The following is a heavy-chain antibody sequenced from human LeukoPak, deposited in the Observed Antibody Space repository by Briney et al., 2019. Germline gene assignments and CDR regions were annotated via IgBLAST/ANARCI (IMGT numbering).Heavy chain of an antibody. J-gene: IGHJ3*02. CDR3: ARATGYYGDAFDI. D-gene: IGHD3-9*01. CDR1: GGSISSYY. CDR2: IYYSGST. V-gene: IGHV4-59*01. Sequence: PETLSLTCTVSGGSISSYYWSWIRQPPGKGLEWIGYIYYSGSTNYNPSLKSRVTISVDTSKNQFSLKLSSVTAADTAVYYCARATGYYGDAFDIWGQGTMVTVSS.